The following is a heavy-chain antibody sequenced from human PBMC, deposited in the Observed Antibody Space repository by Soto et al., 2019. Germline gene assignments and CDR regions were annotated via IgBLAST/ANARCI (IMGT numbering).Heavy chain of an antibody. CDR2: MNPNSGNT. CDR3: ARRQDDYGDYEGI. CDR1: GYTFTSYD. V-gene: IGHV1-8*01. J-gene: IGHJ3*02. Sequence: QVQLVQSGAEVKKPGAAVKVSCKASGYTFTSYDINWVRQATGQGLEWMGWMNPNSGNTGYAQKFQGRVTMTRNTSISTAYMELSSLRSEDTAVYYGARRQDDYGDYEGIWGQGTMVTVSS. D-gene: IGHD4-17*01.